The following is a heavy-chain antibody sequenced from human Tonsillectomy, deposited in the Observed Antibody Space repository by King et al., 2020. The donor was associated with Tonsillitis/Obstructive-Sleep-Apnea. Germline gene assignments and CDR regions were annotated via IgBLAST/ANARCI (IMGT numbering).Heavy chain of an antibody. CDR3: AKVGHWSSSWDSGA. J-gene: IGHJ5*02. D-gene: IGHD6-13*01. CDR1: GCTFSSYG. CDR2: ITGSGGSM. V-gene: IGHV3-23*04. Sequence: EVQLVESGGGLVQPGGSLRLSCAASGCTFSSYGMTWVRQAPGKGLEWGSAITGSGGSMYYADSVKGRFTISRDNSKSTLDRQMSYLRAEDTALYYCAKVGHWSSSWDSGAWGQGTLVTVSS.